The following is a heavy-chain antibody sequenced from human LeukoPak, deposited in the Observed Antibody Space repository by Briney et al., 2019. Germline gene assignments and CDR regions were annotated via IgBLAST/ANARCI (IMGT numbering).Heavy chain of an antibody. CDR3: ARGRIGGRFSDY. D-gene: IGHD3-16*01. V-gene: IGHV3-64*01. J-gene: IGHJ4*02. Sequence: GGSLRLSCAASGFTLSSYAMHWVRQAPGKGLEYVSAISSNGGSTYYANSVKGRFTISRDNSKNTLYLQMGSLRAEDMAVYYCARGRIGGRFSDYWGQGTLVTVSS. CDR1: GFTLSSYA. CDR2: ISSNGGST.